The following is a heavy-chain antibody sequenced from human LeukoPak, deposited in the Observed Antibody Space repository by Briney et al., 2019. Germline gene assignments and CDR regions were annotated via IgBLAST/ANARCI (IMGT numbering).Heavy chain of an antibody. D-gene: IGHD6-6*01. CDR3: ARGVYTSSSSHFDY. CDR1: GFIFDDYA. J-gene: IGHJ4*02. Sequence: GGSLRLSCAASGFIFDDYAMYWVRQAPGKSPEWVSGISWNSGSIGYADSVKGRFTISRDNAKNSLFLQMNSLRADDTALYYCARGVYTSSSSHFDYWGQGTLVTVSS. V-gene: IGHV3-9*01. CDR2: ISWNSGSI.